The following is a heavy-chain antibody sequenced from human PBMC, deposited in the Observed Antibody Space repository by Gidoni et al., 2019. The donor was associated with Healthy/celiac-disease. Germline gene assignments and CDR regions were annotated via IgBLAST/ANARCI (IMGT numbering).Heavy chain of an antibody. D-gene: IGHD6-13*01. Sequence: EVQLVQSGAEVKKPWESLRISCKVSGSTFTSSWISWVRQMPGKGREWIGRIDPSDSDTNYSPSCQGHVTISADKSISTAYLQWSSLKASDTARYYCARHITAEEAAAGMYDWGQGTLVTVSS. CDR1: GSTFTSSW. CDR3: ARHITAEEAAAGMYD. CDR2: IDPSDSDT. J-gene: IGHJ4*02. V-gene: IGHV5-10-1*03.